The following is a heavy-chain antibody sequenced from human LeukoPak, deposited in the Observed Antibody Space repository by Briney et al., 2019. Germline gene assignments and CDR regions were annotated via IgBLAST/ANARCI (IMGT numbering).Heavy chain of an antibody. Sequence: SETLSLTCTVSGGSISSGGYYWSWIRQHPGKGLEWIGYIYYSGSTYYNPSLKSRVTISVDTSKNQFSLKLSSVTAADTAVYYCARAIPVGATLYYFDYWGQGTLVTVSS. CDR2: IYYSGST. CDR1: GGSISSGGYY. CDR3: ARAIPVGATLYYFDY. J-gene: IGHJ4*02. V-gene: IGHV4-31*03. D-gene: IGHD1-26*01.